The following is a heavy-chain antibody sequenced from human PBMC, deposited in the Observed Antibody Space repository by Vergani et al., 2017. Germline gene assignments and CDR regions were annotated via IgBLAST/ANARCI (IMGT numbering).Heavy chain of an antibody. CDR2: ISGSGGST. CDR3: AKAGGGDCSECREAYYYYGMDV. J-gene: IGHJ6*02. V-gene: IGHV3-23*01. D-gene: IGHD2-21*02. Sequence: EVQLLESGGGLVQPGGSLRLSCAASGFTFSSYAMSWVRQAPGKGLEWVSAISGSGGSTYYADSVKGRFTISRDNSKNTLYLQMNSLRAEDTAVYYCAKAGGGDCSECREAYYYYGMDVWGQGTTVTVSS. CDR1: GFTFSSYA.